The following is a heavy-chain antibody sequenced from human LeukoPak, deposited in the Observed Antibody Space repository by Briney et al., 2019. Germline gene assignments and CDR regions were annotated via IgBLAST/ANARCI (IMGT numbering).Heavy chain of an antibody. J-gene: IGHJ4*02. Sequence: GGSLRLSCAASGFTFSSYSMNWVRRAPGKGLEWVSYISSSSSTIYYADSVKGRFTISRDNAKNSLYLQMNSLRAEDTAVYYCAKLGYGGSVDYWGQGTLVTVSS. CDR2: ISSSSSTI. CDR3: AKLGYGGSVDY. D-gene: IGHD4-23*01. CDR1: GFTFSSYS. V-gene: IGHV3-48*04.